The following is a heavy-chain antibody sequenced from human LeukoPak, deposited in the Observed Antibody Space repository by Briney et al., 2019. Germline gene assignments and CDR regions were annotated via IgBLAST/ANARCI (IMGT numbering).Heavy chain of an antibody. CDR3: ARDMTLYDSMEGWFDP. V-gene: IGHV4-59*01. CDR1: GGSISSYY. CDR2: IYYSGST. Sequence: SETLSLTCTASGGSISSYYWSWLRQPPGKGLEWLGYIYYSGSTNYNPSLKSRVTISVDTSKNQFSLKLSSVTAADTAVYYCARDMTLYDSMEGWFDPWGQGTLVTVSS. J-gene: IGHJ5*02. D-gene: IGHD2/OR15-2a*01.